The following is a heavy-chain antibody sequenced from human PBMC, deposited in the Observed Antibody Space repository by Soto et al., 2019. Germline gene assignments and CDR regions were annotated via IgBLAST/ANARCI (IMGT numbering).Heavy chain of an antibody. CDR1: GFSLDTRGVG. CDR2: IYGNDEQ. Sequence: QITLKESGPTLVTPRQTLTLTCTFSGFSLDTRGVGVGWVRQPPAKALEWLALIYGNDEQRLNPSLQSRLTIAKDTPNSQVVLTMTNMDPVNTATYFCAHRLSAAGRFDHWGQGTLVSVSS. J-gene: IGHJ5*02. D-gene: IGHD6-13*01. V-gene: IGHV2-5*01. CDR3: AHRLSAAGRFDH.